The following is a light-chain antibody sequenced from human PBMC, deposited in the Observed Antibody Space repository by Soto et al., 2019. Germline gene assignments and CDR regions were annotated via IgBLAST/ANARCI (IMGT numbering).Light chain of an antibody. CDR3: QQYGTSPWT. V-gene: IGKV3-20*01. CDR2: GTS. CDR1: QSASSRY. J-gene: IGKJ1*01. Sequence: EVVLTQSPGTLSLSPGEGATLSCRASQSASSRYLAWYQQKPGQAPRLLISGTSTRATGIPDRFSGSGSGTDFTLSISRLAPEDFAVYYCQQYGTSPWTFGQGTKVDIK.